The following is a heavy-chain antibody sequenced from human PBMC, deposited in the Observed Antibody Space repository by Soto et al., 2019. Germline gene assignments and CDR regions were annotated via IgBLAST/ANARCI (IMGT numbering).Heavy chain of an antibody. Sequence: GGSLRLSCAASGFTFSSFALSWVRQAPGKGLEWVSSISSSGVGTFYADSVKGRFTISRDSSTNTLYLQMNSLGAEDTAVYYCAKVLLDGVNHRYSYAYWGQGTLVTVSS. CDR1: GFTFSSFA. CDR2: ISSSGVGT. V-gene: IGHV3-23*01. CDR3: AKVLLDGVNHRYSYAY. J-gene: IGHJ4*02. D-gene: IGHD2-8*01.